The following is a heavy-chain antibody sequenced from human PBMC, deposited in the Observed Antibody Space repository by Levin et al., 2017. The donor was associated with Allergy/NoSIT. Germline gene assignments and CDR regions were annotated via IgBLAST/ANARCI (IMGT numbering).Heavy chain of an antibody. CDR1: GFTFSSYW. CDR2: LNSDESTI. V-gene: IGHV3-74*01. J-gene: IGHJ4*02. CDR3: VRDSSVGLDY. Sequence: GGSLRLSCAASGFTFSSYWMHWVRQAPGKGLVWVSRLNSDESTISYADSVKGRFTISRDNAKSTLYLQMNSLRAEDTAVYYCVRDSSVGLDYWGQGTPVTVSS.